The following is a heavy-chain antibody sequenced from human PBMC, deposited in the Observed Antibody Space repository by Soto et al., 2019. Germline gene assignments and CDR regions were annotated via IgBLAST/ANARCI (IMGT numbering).Heavy chain of an antibody. CDR1: GVSISSGGYS. J-gene: IGHJ4*02. CDR2: IYHRGST. D-gene: IGHD6-6*01. CDR3: ARDSSSSGFDY. V-gene: IGHV4-30-2*01. Sequence: PSETLSLTCAVSGVSISSGGYSWSWIRQPPGKGLEWIGYIYHRGSTYYNPSLKSRVTISVDRSKNQFSLKLSSVTAADTAVYYCARDSSSSGFDYWGQGTLVTVSS.